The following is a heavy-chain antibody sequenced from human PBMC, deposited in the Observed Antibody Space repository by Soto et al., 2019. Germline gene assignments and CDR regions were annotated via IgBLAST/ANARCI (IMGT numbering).Heavy chain of an antibody. J-gene: IGHJ4*02. CDR2: INHSGST. CDR1: GGSFSGYY. CDR3: ARGRRHIVVVTAIPYYFDY. D-gene: IGHD2-21*02. Sequence: QVQLQQWGAGLLKPSETLSLTCAVYGGSFSGYYWSWIRQPPGKGLEWIGEINHSGSTNYNPSLKRRVATSVDTSKNQFSLKLSSVTAADTAVYYCARGRRHIVVVTAIPYYFDYWGQGTLVTVSS. V-gene: IGHV4-34*01.